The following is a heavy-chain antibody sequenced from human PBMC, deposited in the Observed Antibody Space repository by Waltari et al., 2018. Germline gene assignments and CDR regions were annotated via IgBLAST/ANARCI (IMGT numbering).Heavy chain of an antibody. CDR3: ARRYGDYVDHIAFDI. V-gene: IGHV1-69*04. J-gene: IGHJ3*02. Sequence: QVQLVQSGAEVKKPGSSVKVSCKASGGTFSSYAVSWVRQAPGQGLEWMGGIIPILGIANYAQKFQGRVTITADESTSTAYMELSSLRSEDTAVYYCARRYGDYVDHIAFDIWGQGTMVTVSS. CDR2: IIPILGIA. D-gene: IGHD4-17*01. CDR1: GGTFSSYA.